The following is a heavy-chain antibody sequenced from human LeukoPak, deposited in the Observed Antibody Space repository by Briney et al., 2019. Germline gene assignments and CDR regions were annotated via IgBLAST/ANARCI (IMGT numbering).Heavy chain of an antibody. J-gene: IGHJ4*02. Sequence: PSETLSLTCTVSGGSISSGSYYWSWIRQPAGKGLEWIGRIYSSGSTNYNPSLKSRVTISVDTSKNQFSLKLSSVTAADTAVYYCARSRPALNYVWGSYRSAGDYWGQGTLVTVSS. CDR2: IYSSGST. D-gene: IGHD3-16*02. CDR3: ARSRPALNYVWGSYRSAGDY. CDR1: GGSISSGSYY. V-gene: IGHV4-61*02.